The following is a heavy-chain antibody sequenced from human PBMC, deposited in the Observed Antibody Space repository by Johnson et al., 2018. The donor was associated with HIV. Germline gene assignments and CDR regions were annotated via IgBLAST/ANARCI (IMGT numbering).Heavy chain of an antibody. J-gene: IGHJ3*01. CDR2: ISFDGNLK. Sequence: QVQLVESGGGVVQPGRSLRLSCAAFGITFSRYGMHWVRQAPGKGPEWVAVISFDGNLKKYADSVKGRFTISRDNDKNSLYLQMSSLRAEDTALYYCARRHSGSLIFDVWGQGTMVTVSS. V-gene: IGHV3-33*08. D-gene: IGHD1-26*01. CDR1: GITFSRYG. CDR3: ARRHSGSLIFDV.